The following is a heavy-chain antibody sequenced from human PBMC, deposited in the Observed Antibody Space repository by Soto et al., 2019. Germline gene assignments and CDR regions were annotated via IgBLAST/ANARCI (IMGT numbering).Heavy chain of an antibody. Sequence: PWGSLLLSCASSVFTFSNYSMTWVRQAPGKGLEWVSSIISSSNYIYYADSVKGRFTISRDNAKNSLYLQMNSLRADDTAVYYCARDRCYSSGCYCCDYWGQGTLVTVSS. CDR2: IISSSNYI. CDR3: ARDRCYSSGCYCCDY. J-gene: IGHJ4*02. V-gene: IGHV3-21*01. D-gene: IGHD6-19*01. CDR1: VFTFSNYS.